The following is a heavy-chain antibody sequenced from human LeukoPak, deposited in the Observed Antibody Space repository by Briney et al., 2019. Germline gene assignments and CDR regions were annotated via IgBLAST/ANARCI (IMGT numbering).Heavy chain of an antibody. J-gene: IGHJ4*02. CDR1: GGSISSGDYY. D-gene: IGHD6-19*01. V-gene: IGHV4-39*01. CDR3: AAYSSGWVGGSFDY. Sequence: SQTLSLTCTVSGGSISSGDYYWGWIRQPPGKGLEWIGSIYYSGSTYYNPSLKSRVTISVDTSKNQFSLKLSSVTAADTAVYYCAAYSSGWVGGSFDYWGQGTLVTVSS. CDR2: IYYSGST.